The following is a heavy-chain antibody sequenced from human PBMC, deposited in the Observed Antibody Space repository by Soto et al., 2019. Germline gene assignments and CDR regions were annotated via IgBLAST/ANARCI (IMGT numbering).Heavy chain of an antibody. CDR2: IIPMLTLT. Sequence: QVHLEQSGAEVKKPGSSVKVSCKAAGGTFSTYTLIWVRQAPGQGLEWMGRIIPMLTLTNSAQKFQGRVTLPADKSTSTAFMELTSLTSDDTAVYYCSIGSWSAETFDVWGQGTMVTVSS. CDR1: GGTFSTYT. D-gene: IGHD2-2*01. V-gene: IGHV1-69*02. CDR3: SIGSWSAETFDV. J-gene: IGHJ3*01.